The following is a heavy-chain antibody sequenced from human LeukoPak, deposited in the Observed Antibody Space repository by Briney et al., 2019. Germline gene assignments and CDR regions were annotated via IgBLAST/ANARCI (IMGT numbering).Heavy chain of an antibody. CDR2: IGTGGET. D-gene: IGHD4-17*01. CDR3: AKRVTVTTKYFDS. Sequence: GGSLRLSCAASGFIFSAYAMSWVRQAPGQGLEWVSVIGTGGETHYADSVRGRFTISRNNFKSTLYLQMNSLRAEDTAVYYCAKRVTVTTKYFDSWGQGTLVTVSS. CDR1: GFIFSAYA. J-gene: IGHJ4*02. V-gene: IGHV3-23*01.